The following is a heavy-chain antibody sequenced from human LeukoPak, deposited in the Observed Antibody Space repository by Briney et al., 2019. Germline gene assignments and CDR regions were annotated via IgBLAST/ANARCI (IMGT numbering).Heavy chain of an antibody. Sequence: GGSLRLSCTVSGFTFSTYWMSWARQAPGKGLEWVANIKYDGSEKYYVDSVKGRFTISRDNTKNSLSLQINSLRAEDSAMYYCTRNKRGDYWGQGTLVTVS. CDR1: GFTFSTYW. V-gene: IGHV3-7*01. CDR3: TRNKRGDY. CDR2: IKYDGSEK. D-gene: IGHD1-1*01. J-gene: IGHJ4*02.